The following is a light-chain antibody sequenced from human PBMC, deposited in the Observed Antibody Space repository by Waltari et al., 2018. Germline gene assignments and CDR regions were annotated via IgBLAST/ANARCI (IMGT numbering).Light chain of an antibody. CDR2: DAS. Sequence: DFQLTQSPSFLSASVGDSVTITCRASQSISNYLAWYQQRPGGAPKLLIYDASTLEGGGPSRFSGSGSGTEFTLTISSLQPEDFASYYCQQLYTFPRSFGGGTRLQIK. CDR3: QQLYTFPRS. J-gene: IGKJ4*01. V-gene: IGKV1-9*01. CDR1: QSISNY.